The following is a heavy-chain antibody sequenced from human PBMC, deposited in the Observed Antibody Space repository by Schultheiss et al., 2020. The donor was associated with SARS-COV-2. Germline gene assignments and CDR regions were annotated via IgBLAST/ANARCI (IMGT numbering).Heavy chain of an antibody. CDR3: ARQYSGSYYGWFDP. CDR1: GGSVSSGSYY. Sequence: SETLSLTCTVSGGSVSSGSYYWSWIRQHPGKGLEWIGRIYTSGSTNYNPSLKSRVTMSVDTSKNQFSLKLSSVTAADTAVYYCARQYSGSYYGWFDPWGQGTLVTVSS. D-gene: IGHD1-26*01. CDR2: IYTSGST. J-gene: IGHJ5*02. V-gene: IGHV4-61*01.